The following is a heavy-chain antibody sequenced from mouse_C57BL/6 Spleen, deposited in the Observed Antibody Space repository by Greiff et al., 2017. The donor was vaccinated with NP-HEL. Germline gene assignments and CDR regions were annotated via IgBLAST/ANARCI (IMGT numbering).Heavy chain of an antibody. Sequence: QVQLKQSGPELVKPGASVKLSCKASGYTFTSYDINWVKQRPGQGLEWIGWIYPRGGSTKYNEKFKGKATLTVDTSSSTAYMKSHRLEYEDAEVYFCADYELFAYRGQGTLVTVSA. CDR2: IYPRGGST. V-gene: IGHV1-85*01. CDR3: ADYELFAY. CDR1: GYTFTSYD. J-gene: IGHJ3*01. D-gene: IGHD2-4*01.